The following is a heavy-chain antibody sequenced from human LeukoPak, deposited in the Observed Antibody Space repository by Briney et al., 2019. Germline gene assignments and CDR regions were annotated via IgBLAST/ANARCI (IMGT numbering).Heavy chain of an antibody. CDR1: GGSISRYY. J-gene: IGHJ5*02. D-gene: IGHD2-15*01. Sequence: SETLSLTCTVSGGSISRYYWSWIRQPPGKGLEWIGYIYYSGSTNYNPSVKSRGTISVDTSKNQFSLKLNSVTAADTAIYYCTRGSRYCSSGSCYGWFDPWGQGTLVTVSS. CDR3: TRGSRYCSSGSCYGWFDP. CDR2: IYYSGST. V-gene: IGHV4-59*01.